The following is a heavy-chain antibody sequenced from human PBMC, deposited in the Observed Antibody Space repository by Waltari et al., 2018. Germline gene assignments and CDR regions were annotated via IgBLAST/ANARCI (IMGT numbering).Heavy chain of an antibody. D-gene: IGHD3-3*01. V-gene: IGHV3-74*01. CDR3: VRDTLEWTSSTPHFDY. CDR1: GFSLSRYW. Sequence: EVQLVESGGGVVQPGRYLRLACAASGFSLSRYWMHWVRLGPGKGLMWVSRIMRDWSDGLYADSVKGLFTISRDNAKNSLYLQMNSLRAEDTAIYYCVRDTLEWTSSTPHFDYWGQGALVTVSS. J-gene: IGHJ4*02. CDR2: IMRDWSDG.